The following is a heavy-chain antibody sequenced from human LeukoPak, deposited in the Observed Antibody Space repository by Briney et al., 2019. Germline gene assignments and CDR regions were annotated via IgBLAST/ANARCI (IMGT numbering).Heavy chain of an antibody. CDR2: ISAYNGNT. J-gene: IGHJ6*02. Sequence: GASVKVSCKASGYIFTSYGISWVRQAPGQGLEWMGWISAYNGNTNYAQKLQGRVTMTTDTSTSTAYMELRSLRSDDTAVYYCARDQDIVVVQDNDTYGMDVWGQGTTVTVSS. CDR3: ARDQDIVVVQDNDTYGMDV. CDR1: GYIFTSYG. D-gene: IGHD2-2*01. V-gene: IGHV1-18*01.